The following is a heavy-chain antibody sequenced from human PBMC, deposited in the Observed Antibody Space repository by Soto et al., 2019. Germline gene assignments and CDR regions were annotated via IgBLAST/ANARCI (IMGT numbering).Heavy chain of an antibody. CDR3: VRDGISGAEPFHI. V-gene: IGHV1-18*01. J-gene: IGHJ3*02. Sequence: QVQLVQSGAEVKMPGASVKVSCKASGYTFINYGISWVRQAPGQGLEWMGWISAYNGNLNYAPKIQGRVTMTTDASTTTAYMELRSLRSDGTAVYYCVRDGISGAEPFHIWGQGTMVTVSS. CDR2: ISAYNGNL. D-gene: IGHD1-20*01. CDR1: GYTFINYG.